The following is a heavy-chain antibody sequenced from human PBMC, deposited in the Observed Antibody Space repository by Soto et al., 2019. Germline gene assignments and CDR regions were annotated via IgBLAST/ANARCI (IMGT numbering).Heavy chain of an antibody. CDR2: IRSKAYGGTT. V-gene: IGHV3-49*05. J-gene: IGHJ4*02. D-gene: IGHD1-26*01. Sequence: EVQLVASGGGLVKPGRSLRLSCTASGFTFGDYAMSWFRQAPGKGLEWVGFIRSKAYGGTTEYAASVKGRFTISRDDSKSIAYLQMNSLKTEDTAVYYCTITRIVGAIGYWGQGTLVTVSS. CDR3: TITRIVGAIGY. CDR1: GFTFGDYA.